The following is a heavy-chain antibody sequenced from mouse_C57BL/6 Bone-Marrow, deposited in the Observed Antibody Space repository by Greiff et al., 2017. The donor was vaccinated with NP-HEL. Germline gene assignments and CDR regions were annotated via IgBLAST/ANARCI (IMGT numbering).Heavy chain of an antibody. D-gene: IGHD1-1*01. J-gene: IGHJ2*01. V-gene: IGHV5-6*01. CDR2: ISSGGSYT. CDR3: ARHEGLTTVVAMDYFDY. Sequence: VQLKESGGDLVKPGGSLKLSCAASGFTFSSYGMSWVRQTPDKRLEWVATISSGGSYTYYPDSVQGRFTISRDNAKNTLYLQMSSLKSEDTAMYYCARHEGLTTVVAMDYFDYWGQGTTLTVSS. CDR1: GFTFSSYG.